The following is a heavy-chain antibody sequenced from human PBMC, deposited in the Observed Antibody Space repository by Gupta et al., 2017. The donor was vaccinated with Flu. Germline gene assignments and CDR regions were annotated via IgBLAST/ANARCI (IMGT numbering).Heavy chain of an antibody. V-gene: IGHV3-30*18. J-gene: IGHJ6*02. CDR1: GFSFSTYG. Sequence: QVQLVESGGGVVQPGRSLRLSCAASGFSFSTYGSYWVRQAPGKGLEWVAVLSYDGGQNNYADSVKGRFTISRDNAKNTLYLEMNSLKTEDTALYYCAKDRVRRSSGYGMDLWGQGTTVTVSS. CDR3: AKDRVRRSSGYGMDL. D-gene: IGHD6-25*01. CDR2: LSYDGGQN.